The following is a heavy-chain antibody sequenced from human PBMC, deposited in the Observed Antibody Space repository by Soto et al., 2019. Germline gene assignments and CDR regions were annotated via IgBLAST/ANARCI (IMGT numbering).Heavy chain of an antibody. V-gene: IGHV3-21*01. CDR1: GFTFSSYS. D-gene: IGHD4-17*01. CDR2: ISSSSSYI. Sequence: EVQLVESGGGLVKPGGSLRLSCAASGFTFSSYSMNWVRQAPGKGLEWVSSISSSSSYIYYADSVKGRFTISRDNAKNSRYLQMNSLRAEDTAVYYCARDLFSGDYVGAFDIWGQGTMVTVSS. CDR3: ARDLFSGDYVGAFDI. J-gene: IGHJ3*02.